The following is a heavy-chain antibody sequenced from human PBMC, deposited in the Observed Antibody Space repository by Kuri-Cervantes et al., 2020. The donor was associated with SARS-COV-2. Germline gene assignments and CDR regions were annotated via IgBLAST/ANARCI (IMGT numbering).Heavy chain of an antibody. CDR3: VAAILGVDTGYFQH. Sequence: SCAVSGYSISSGGYSWSWNRQPPGKGLEWIGSIYQAGSTFYNPSLKSRVSIPLDRSKNQYSLNLSSVTAADTAVYYCVAAILGVDTGYFQHWGQGTLVTVSS. V-gene: IGHV4-30-2*01. J-gene: IGHJ1*01. CDR1: GYSISSGGYS. D-gene: IGHD3-3*01. CDR2: IYQAGST.